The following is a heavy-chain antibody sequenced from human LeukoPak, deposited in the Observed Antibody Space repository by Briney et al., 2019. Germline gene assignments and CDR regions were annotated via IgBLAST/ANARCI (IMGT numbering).Heavy chain of an antibody. CDR2: IKSKTDGGTT. Sequence: GGSLRLSCAASGFTFSNAWMNWVRQAPGKGLEWVGRIKSKTDGGTTDYAAPVKGRFTISRDDSKNTLYLQMNSLKTEDTAVYYCTTETTVTPTGFDYWGQGTLVTVSS. CDR1: GFTFSNAW. J-gene: IGHJ4*02. CDR3: TTETTVTPTGFDY. D-gene: IGHD4-17*01. V-gene: IGHV3-15*01.